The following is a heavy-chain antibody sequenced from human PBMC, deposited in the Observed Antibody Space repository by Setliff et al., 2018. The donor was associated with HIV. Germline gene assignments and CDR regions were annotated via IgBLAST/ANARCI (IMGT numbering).Heavy chain of an antibody. Sequence: PSETLSLTCTVSGGSISSYYWSWIRQPPGKGLEWIGYIYYSGSTNYNPSLKSRVTISVDTSKNQFSLKLSSVTAADTAVYYCARDQGHGSGRSYYYYYMDVWGKGTTVTVSS. CDR2: IYYSGST. CDR1: GGSISSYY. D-gene: IGHD3-10*01. CDR3: ARDQGHGSGRSYYYYYMDV. J-gene: IGHJ6*03. V-gene: IGHV4-59*12.